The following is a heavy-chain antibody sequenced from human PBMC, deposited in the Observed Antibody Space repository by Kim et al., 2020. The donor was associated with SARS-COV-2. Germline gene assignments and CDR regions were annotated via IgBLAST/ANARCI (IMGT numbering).Heavy chain of an antibody. CDR3: ARGSGAPKLWLDY. D-gene: IGHD3-10*01. J-gene: IGHJ4*02. Sequence: YSQKCQGRVTITRDTSASTAYMELSSLRSEDTAVYYCARGSGAPKLWLDYWGQGTLVTVSS. V-gene: IGHV1-3*01.